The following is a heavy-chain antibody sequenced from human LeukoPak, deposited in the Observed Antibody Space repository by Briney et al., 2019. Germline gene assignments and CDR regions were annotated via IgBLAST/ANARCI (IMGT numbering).Heavy chain of an antibody. V-gene: IGHV3-48*02. CDR3: VLGSPFDY. D-gene: IGHD3-10*01. CDR2: ISSSSRSI. CDR1: GFTFSSYS. J-gene: IGHJ4*02. Sequence: PGGSLRLSCAASGFTFSSYSMNWVRQAPGKGLEWVSYISSSSRSIYYADSVKGRFIISRDNANNSLSLQMNSLRDEDTAVYYCVLGSPFDYWGQGTLVTVSS.